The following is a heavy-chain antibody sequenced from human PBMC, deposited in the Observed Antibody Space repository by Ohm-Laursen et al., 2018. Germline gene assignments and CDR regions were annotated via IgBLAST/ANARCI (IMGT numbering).Heavy chain of an antibody. Sequence: SDTLSLTCTVSGGSITNYYWSWIRQPPGKGLEWIGYIYYSGSTNHNPSLKSRVTISIDTSKNQFSLKLSSVTAADTAVYYCARLYNWNDVGSDYWGQGTLVTVSS. CDR3: ARLYNWNDVGSDY. V-gene: IGHV4-59*07. CDR1: GGSITNYY. CDR2: IYYSGST. D-gene: IGHD1-20*01. J-gene: IGHJ4*02.